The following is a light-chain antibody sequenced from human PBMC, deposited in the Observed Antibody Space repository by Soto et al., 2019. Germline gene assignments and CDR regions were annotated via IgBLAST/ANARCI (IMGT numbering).Light chain of an antibody. CDR2: DAS. J-gene: IGKJ1*01. Sequence: DIQMTQSPASLAASVGDRVSLTFRASQFINFYLNWYQQKPGKAPKLLIYDASSLESGVPSRFSGSGSGTEFTLTISSLQPDDFATYYCQQYNSYSPTFGQGTKVDI. CDR1: QFINFY. V-gene: IGKV1-5*01. CDR3: QQYNSYSPT.